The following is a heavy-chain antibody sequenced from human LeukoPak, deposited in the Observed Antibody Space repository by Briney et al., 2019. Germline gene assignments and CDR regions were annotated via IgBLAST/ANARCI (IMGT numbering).Heavy chain of an antibody. CDR2: INHSGST. D-gene: IGHD5-12*01. CDR1: GGSLSGYY. J-gene: IGHJ4*02. CDR3: ARGVAH. Sequence: PSETLSLTCAVYGGSLSGYYWSWIRQSPGKGLEWIGEINHSGSTNYNPSLKSRVTISVDTSKNQFSLKLSSVTAADTAVYYCARGVAHWGQGTLVTVSS. V-gene: IGHV4-34*01.